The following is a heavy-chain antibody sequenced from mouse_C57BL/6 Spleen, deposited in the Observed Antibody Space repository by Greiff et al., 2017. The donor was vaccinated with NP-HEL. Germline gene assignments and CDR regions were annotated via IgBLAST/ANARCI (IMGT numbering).Heavy chain of an antibody. CDR1: GFTFSSYA. V-gene: IGHV5-4*01. J-gene: IGHJ2*01. CDR2: ISDGGSYT. Sequence: EVKLVESGGGLVKPGGSLKLSCAASGFTFSSYAMSWVRQTPEKRLEWVATISDGGSYTYYPDNVKGRFTISRDNAKNNLYLQMSHLKSEDTAMYYCARDDPEVFDYWGQGTTLTVSS. CDR3: ARDDPEVFDY.